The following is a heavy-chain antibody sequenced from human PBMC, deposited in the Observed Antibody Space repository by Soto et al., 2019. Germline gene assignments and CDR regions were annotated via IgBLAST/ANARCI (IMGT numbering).Heavy chain of an antibody. J-gene: IGHJ1*01. CDR3: ARSAAVRLRYFQH. CDR1: GFTVSSNY. CDR2: IYSGGST. V-gene: IGHV3-66*01. D-gene: IGHD6-13*01. Sequence: GGSLRLSCAASGFTVSSNYMSWVRQAPGKGLEWVSVIYSGGSTYYADSVKGRFTISRDNSKNTLYLQMNSLRAEDTAVYYCARSAAVRLRYFQHWGQGTLVTVSS.